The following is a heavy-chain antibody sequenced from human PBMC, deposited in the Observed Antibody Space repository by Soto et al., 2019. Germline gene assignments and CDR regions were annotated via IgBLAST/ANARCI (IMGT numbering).Heavy chain of an antibody. J-gene: IGHJ5*02. V-gene: IGHV4-38-2*02. CDR3: ARAGGEYDFWSGYSVDWVWFDP. CDR2: ISHTGTT. Sequence: PSETLSLTCLVSGFPISSPYSWGWIRQPPGKGLEWIGSISHTGTTSYSPSLTSRVSISVDTSKNQFSLKLSSVTAADTAVYYCARAGGEYDFWSGYSVDWVWFDPWGQGTLVTVSS. CDR1: GFPISSPYS. D-gene: IGHD3-3*01.